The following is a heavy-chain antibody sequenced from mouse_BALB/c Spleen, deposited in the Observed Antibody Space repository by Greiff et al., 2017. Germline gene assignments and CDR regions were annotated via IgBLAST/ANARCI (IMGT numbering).Heavy chain of an antibody. V-gene: IGHV5-15*02. CDR3: AREDSSGYLFAY. J-gene: IGHJ3*01. CDR1: GFTFSSFG. D-gene: IGHD3-2*01. CDR2: ISNLAYSI. Sequence: EVQLVESGGGLVQPGGSRKLSCAASGFTFSSFGMHWVRQAPEKGPEWVAFISNLAYSIYYADTVTGRFTISRENAKNTLYLEMSSLRSEDTAMYYCAREDSSGYLFAYWGQGTLVTVSA.